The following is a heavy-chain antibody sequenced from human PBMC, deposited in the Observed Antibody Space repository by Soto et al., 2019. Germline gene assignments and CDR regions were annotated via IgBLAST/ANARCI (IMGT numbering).Heavy chain of an antibody. J-gene: IGHJ6*02. Sequence: SETLSLTCAVYGGSFSGYYWSWIRQPPGKGLEWIGEINHSGSTNYNPSLKSRVTISVDTSKNQFSLKLSSVTAADTAVYYCARAPIYGSGSYYHYYYGMDVWGQGTTVTVSS. CDR1: GGSFSGYY. CDR3: ARAPIYGSGSYYHYYYGMDV. CDR2: INHSGST. V-gene: IGHV4-34*01. D-gene: IGHD3-10*01.